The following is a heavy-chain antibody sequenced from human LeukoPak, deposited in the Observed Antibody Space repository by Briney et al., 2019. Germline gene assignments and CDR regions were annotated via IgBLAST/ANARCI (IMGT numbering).Heavy chain of an antibody. Sequence: GGSLRLSCAASGFTFDDYTMHWVRQTPGKGLEWVPLISWDGSSTFYADSVKGRFTISRDNSKNSLFLQMNTLRTEDTALYYCAKAEQQLSYTYDAFDIWGQGTMVTVSS. V-gene: IGHV3-43*01. CDR1: GFTFDDYT. D-gene: IGHD6-13*01. CDR3: AKAEQQLSYTYDAFDI. J-gene: IGHJ3*02. CDR2: ISWDGSST.